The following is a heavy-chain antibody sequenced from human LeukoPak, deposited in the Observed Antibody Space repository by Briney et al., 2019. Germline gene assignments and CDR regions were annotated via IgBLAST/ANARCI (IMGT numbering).Heavy chain of an antibody. CDR3: ARDPTYYYGSGSYN. D-gene: IGHD3-10*01. V-gene: IGHV3-21*01. Sequence: PGGSLRLSCAASGFNITSNYMNWVRQAPGKGLEWVSSISSSSSYIYYADSVKGRFTISRDNAKNSLYLQMNSLRAEDTAVYYCARDPTYYYGSGSYNWGQGTLVTVSS. CDR2: ISSSSSYI. CDR1: GFNITSNY. J-gene: IGHJ4*02.